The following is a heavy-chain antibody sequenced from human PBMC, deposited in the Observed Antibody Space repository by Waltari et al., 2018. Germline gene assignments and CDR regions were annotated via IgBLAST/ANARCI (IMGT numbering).Heavy chain of an antibody. Sequence: QVQLVQSGAEVRKPGASVKVSCKVSGYSLSELSMHWVRQAPGKGLEWVGGLDPEDEETVYAQKFQGRVTRTEDTSTDTAYMELSSLRSDDTAVYYCTTDIMLRVFSNVWGQGTTVTVSS. V-gene: IGHV1-24*01. CDR3: TTDIMLRVFSNV. CDR1: GYSLSELS. J-gene: IGHJ6*02. D-gene: IGHD3-10*01. CDR2: LDPEDEET.